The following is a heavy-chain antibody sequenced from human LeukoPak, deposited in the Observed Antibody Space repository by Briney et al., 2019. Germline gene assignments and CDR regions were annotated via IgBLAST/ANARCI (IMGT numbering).Heavy chain of an antibody. D-gene: IGHD2-21*02. V-gene: IGHV4-39*01. J-gene: IGHJ4*02. CDR2: IYYSGST. CDR1: GGSISSSSYY. Sequence: SETLSLTCTVSGGSISSSSYYWGWIRQPPGKGLEWIGSIYYSGSTYYNPSLKSRVTISVDTSKNQFSLKLSSVTAADTAVYYCARHDIVVVTATPAFDYWGQGTLVTVSS. CDR3: ARHDIVVVTATPAFDY.